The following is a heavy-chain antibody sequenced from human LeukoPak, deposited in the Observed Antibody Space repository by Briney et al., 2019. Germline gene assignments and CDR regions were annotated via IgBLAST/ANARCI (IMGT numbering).Heavy chain of an antibody. Sequence: ASVKVSCKASGYTFTSYAMHWVRQAPGQRLEWMGWINAGNGNTKYSQKFQGRVTITRDTSASTAYMELSSLRSEDTAVYYCARGPEMATVFGYWGQGTLVTVSS. CDR2: INAGNGNT. CDR1: GYTFTSYA. J-gene: IGHJ4*02. CDR3: ARGPEMATVFGY. D-gene: IGHD5-24*01. V-gene: IGHV1-3*01.